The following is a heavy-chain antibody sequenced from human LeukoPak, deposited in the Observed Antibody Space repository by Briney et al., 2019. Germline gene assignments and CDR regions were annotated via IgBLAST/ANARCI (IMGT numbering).Heavy chain of an antibody. CDR3: AKGFSSWYLYNWFDP. Sequence: GGSLRLSCAASGFSFNDYAMHWVRQAPGKGLEWVSGINWSSDTIGYSASVKGRFTISRDNAKNSLYLQMNSLRAEDTALYYCAKGFSSWYLYNWFDPWGQGTLVTVSS. J-gene: IGHJ5*02. CDR1: GFSFNDYA. D-gene: IGHD6-13*01. CDR2: INWSSDTI. V-gene: IGHV3-9*01.